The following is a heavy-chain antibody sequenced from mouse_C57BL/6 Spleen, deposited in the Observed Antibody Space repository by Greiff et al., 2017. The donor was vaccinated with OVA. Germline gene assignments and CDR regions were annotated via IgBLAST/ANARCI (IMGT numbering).Heavy chain of an antibody. D-gene: IGHD1-1*01. Sequence: VQLQQPGAELVRPGSSVKLSCTASGYTFTSYWMAWVQQRPGQGLEWIGNIYPTDSETHYNQKFKDKATLTVDKSSSTAYMQLSSLTSEDSAVYCCARRNRVPYGSRDYGGQGTTLTVSS. CDR1: GYTFTSYW. V-gene: IGHV1-61*01. CDR2: IYPTDSET. CDR3: ARRNRVPYGSRDY. J-gene: IGHJ2*01.